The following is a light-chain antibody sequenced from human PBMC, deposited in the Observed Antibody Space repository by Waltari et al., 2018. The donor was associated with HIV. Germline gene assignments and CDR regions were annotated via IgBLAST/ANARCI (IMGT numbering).Light chain of an antibody. CDR1: ELGTVY. Sequence: IQPPSVSVSPGQTATITCSGDELGTVYASWYQQKPGQSPLLIIYEDTRRPSGIPERFSGSSSGNTATLTISGTQPLDEADYYCQGWLSGTAVFGGGTTLTVL. CDR3: QGWLSGTAV. J-gene: IGLJ3*02. V-gene: IGLV3-1*01. CDR2: EDT.